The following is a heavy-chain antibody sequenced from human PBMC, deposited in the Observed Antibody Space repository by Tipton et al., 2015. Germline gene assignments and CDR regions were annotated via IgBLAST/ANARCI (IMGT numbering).Heavy chain of an antibody. V-gene: IGHV4-59*02. CDR3: AADKTWLQFDA. Sequence: TLSLTCAVSGASVSSYYWTWIRQPPGKGLEWIGYIYDSGTTNYNPSLKSRVTISVDTSKNQFSLKLSSVTAADTAVYYCAADKTWLQFDAWGQGTLVTVSS. J-gene: IGHJ4*02. CDR2: IYDSGTT. D-gene: IGHD5-24*01. CDR1: GASVSSYY.